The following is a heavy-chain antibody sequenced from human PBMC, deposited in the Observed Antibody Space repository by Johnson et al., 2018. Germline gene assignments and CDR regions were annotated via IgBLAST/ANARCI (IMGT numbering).Heavy chain of an antibody. J-gene: IGHJ3*02. Sequence: VQLVESGGGVVQPGRSLRLSCAASGFTFSSYGMHWVRQAPGKGLEWVAVISYDGSNKYYADSVKGRFTISRDNSKNTLYLQMNSLRAEDTAVYYCARGKMSSGHAFDIWGQGTMVTVSS. CDR2: ISYDGSNK. CDR1: GFTFSSYG. V-gene: IGHV3-30*03. D-gene: IGHD6-19*01. CDR3: ARGKMSSGHAFDI.